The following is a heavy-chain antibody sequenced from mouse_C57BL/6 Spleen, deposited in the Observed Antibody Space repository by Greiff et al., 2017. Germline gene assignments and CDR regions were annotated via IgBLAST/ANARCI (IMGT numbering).Heavy chain of an antibody. Sequence: VQLQQPGAELVKPGASVKMSCKASGYTFTSYWITWVQQRPGQGLEWIGDIYPGSGSTNYNEKFKSKATLTVDTSSSTAYMQLSSLTSEDSAVYYCASGTAQVYYAMDYWGQGTSVTVSS. D-gene: IGHD3-2*02. CDR3: ASGTAQVYYAMDY. CDR2: IYPGSGST. CDR1: GYTFTSYW. J-gene: IGHJ4*01. V-gene: IGHV1-55*01.